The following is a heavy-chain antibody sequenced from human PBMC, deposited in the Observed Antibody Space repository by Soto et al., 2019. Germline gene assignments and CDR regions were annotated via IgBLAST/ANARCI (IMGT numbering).Heavy chain of an antibody. CDR3: ARVCMVRGVIRNSYYYYYGMDV. CDR2: ISAYNGNT. V-gene: IGHV1-18*01. D-gene: IGHD3-10*01. J-gene: IGHJ6*02. Sequence: AAVKVSCKASGYTFTSYGISWVRQAPGQGXEWMGWISAYNGNTNYAQKLQGRVTMTTDTSTSTAYMELRSLRSDDTAVYYCARVCMVRGVIRNSYYYYYGMDVWGQGTTVTVSS. CDR1: GYTFTSYG.